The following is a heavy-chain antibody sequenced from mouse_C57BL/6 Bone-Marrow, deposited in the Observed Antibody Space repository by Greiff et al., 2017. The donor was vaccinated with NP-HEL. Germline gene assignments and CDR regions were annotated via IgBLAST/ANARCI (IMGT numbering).Heavy chain of an antibody. D-gene: IGHD2-4*01. V-gene: IGHV1-74*01. CDR1: GYTFTSYW. CDR3: AIYGYDYADGPSFDY. J-gene: IGHJ2*01. CDR2: IHPSDSDT. Sequence: QVQLQQPGAELVKPGASVKVSCKASGYTFTSYWMHWVKQRPGQGLEWIGRIHPSDSDTNYNQKFKGKATLTVDKSSSTAYMQISSLTSEDSAVYYCAIYGYDYADGPSFDYWGQGTTLTVSS.